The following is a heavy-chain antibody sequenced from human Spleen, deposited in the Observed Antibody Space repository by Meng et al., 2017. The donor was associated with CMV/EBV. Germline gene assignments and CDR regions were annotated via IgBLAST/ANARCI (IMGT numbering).Heavy chain of an antibody. CDR1: GGSFISYT. CDR3: ARDAGTIAVSGIGDY. CDR2: ISAYNGDT. J-gene: IGHJ4*02. Sequence: ASVKVSCKASGGSFISYTITWVRQAPGQGPEWMGWISAYNGDTMYAPKVQGRVTMTTDTSTSTAYMELRGLRSDDTAVYYCARDAGTIAVSGIGDYWGQGTLVTVSS. V-gene: IGHV1-18*01. D-gene: IGHD6-19*01.